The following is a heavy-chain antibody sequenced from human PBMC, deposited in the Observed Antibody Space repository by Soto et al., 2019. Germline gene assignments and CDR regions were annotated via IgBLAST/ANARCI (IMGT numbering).Heavy chain of an antibody. D-gene: IGHD2-2*01. CDR2: ISHSGTT. J-gene: IGHJ3*01. V-gene: IGHV4-34*01. CDR1: GGSFSGYY. CDR3: ARGECSSVYCFTRWALDF. Sequence: QVQLQQWGAGLLKPSETLSLTCAVYGGSFSGYYWTWIRQTPGKGLEWIGEISHSGTTNYQPSLTRRVTISADPSKKQFSMNLTSVTAADSGVYYCARGECSSVYCFTRWALDFWGQGTVVTVSS.